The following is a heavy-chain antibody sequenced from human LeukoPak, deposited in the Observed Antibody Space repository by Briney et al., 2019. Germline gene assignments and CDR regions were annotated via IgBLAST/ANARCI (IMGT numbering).Heavy chain of an antibody. J-gene: IGHJ4*02. CDR2: IYGVEGT. Sequence: PGASQRLSRAASGVTVSSQYMNWGRRPPGQGLEWVSVIYGVEGTSYADSVKGRFTISRDSSRNTVYLQMNGLRAEDTAVYYCASVLVYWGEGSLVTVSS. D-gene: IGHD2-8*02. CDR3: ASVLVY. CDR1: GVTVSSQY. V-gene: IGHV3-53*01.